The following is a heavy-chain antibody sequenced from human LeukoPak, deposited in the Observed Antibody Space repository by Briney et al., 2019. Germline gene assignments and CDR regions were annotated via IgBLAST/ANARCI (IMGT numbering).Heavy chain of an antibody. Sequence: SETLSLTCTVSGGSISSGSYYWSWIRQPPGKGLEWIGYIYYSGSTNYNPSLKSRVTISVDTSKNQLSLKLSSVTAADTAVYYCARAFRRVVVPAAIGLWFDPWGQGTLVTVSS. J-gene: IGHJ5*02. CDR2: IYYSGST. D-gene: IGHD2-2*01. V-gene: IGHV4-61*01. CDR3: ARAFRRVVVPAAIGLWFDP. CDR1: GGSISSGSYY.